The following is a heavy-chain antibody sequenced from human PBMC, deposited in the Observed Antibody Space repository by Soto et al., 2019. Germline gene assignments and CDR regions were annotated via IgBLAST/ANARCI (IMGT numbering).Heavy chain of an antibody. D-gene: IGHD4-17*01. CDR3: ARASPYGDYALDY. Sequence: PSETLSLTCTVSGGSISSGGYYWSWIRQHPGKGLEWIGYIYYSGSTYYNPSLKSRPTISVDTSKNQFSLKLRSVTAADTAVYYCARASPYGDYALDYWGQGTLVTVSS. J-gene: IGHJ4*02. CDR1: GGSISSGGYY. V-gene: IGHV4-61*08. CDR2: IYYSGST.